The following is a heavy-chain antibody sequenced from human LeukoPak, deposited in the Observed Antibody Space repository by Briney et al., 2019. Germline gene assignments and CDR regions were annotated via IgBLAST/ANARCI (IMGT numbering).Heavy chain of an antibody. Sequence: SETLSLTCTVSGGSISSYYWSWIRQPPGKGLEWIGYINYSGSTNYNPSLKSRATISLDTSKNHFSLKLISVTAADTAVYYCAREGAAPMYYYYMDVWGKGTTVTVSS. CDR3: AREGAAPMYYYYMDV. CDR1: GGSISSYY. CDR2: INYSGST. V-gene: IGHV4-59*01. J-gene: IGHJ6*03. D-gene: IGHD2-2*01.